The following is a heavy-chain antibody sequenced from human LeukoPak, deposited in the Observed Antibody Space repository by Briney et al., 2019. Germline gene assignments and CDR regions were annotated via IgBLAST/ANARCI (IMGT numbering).Heavy chain of an antibody. CDR1: GGSISSSTFY. D-gene: IGHD3-22*01. J-gene: IGHJ4*02. Sequence: SETLSLTCTVSGGSISSSTFYWGWIRQPPGKGLEWIGSLYYSGSTYYNPSLKSRVTISVDKSKNQFSLKLSSVTAADTAVYYCAVTNYYDSSGYYYLYRETWGQGTLVTVSS. CDR3: AVTNYYDSSGYYYLYRET. CDR2: LYYSGST. V-gene: IGHV4-39*07.